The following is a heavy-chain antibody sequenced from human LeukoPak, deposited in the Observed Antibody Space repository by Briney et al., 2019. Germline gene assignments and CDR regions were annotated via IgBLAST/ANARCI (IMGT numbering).Heavy chain of an antibody. D-gene: IGHD3-22*01. J-gene: IGHJ4*02. CDR1: GYTFTGYY. CDR3: AITYYYDSSGYPAFDY. V-gene: IGHV1-2*04. Sequence: ASVKVSCKASGYTFTGYYMHWVRQAPGQGLEWMGWINPNSGGTNYAQKFQGWVTMTRDTSISTAYMELSRLRSDDTAVYYCAITYYYDSSGYPAFDYWGQGTLVTVSS. CDR2: INPNSGGT.